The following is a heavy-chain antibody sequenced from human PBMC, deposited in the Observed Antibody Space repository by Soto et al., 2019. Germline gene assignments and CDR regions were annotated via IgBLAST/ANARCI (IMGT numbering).Heavy chain of an antibody. CDR2: IYYSGST. CDR1: GGSISSYY. Sequence: LSLTCTVSGGSISSYYWSWIRQPPGKGLEWIGYIYYSGSTNYNPSLKSRVTISVDTSKNQFSLKLSSVTAADTAVYYCARAVEATARFDYWGQGTLVTVSS. V-gene: IGHV4-59*08. J-gene: IGHJ4*02. CDR3: ARAVEATARFDY. D-gene: IGHD5-12*01.